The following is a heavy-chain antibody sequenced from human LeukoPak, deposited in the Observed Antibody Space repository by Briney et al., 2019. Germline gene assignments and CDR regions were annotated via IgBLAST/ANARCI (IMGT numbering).Heavy chain of an antibody. CDR1: GYTFTSYS. Sequence: RASVKVSCKASGYTFTSYSISWVRQAPGQGPEWMGWISAYNGNTNYAQNLQGRVTMTTDTTTSTAYMELRSLRSDDTAVYYCARARTVAYYAYGMDVWGQGTTVTVSS. CDR2: ISAYNGNT. V-gene: IGHV1-18*01. D-gene: IGHD4-23*01. CDR3: ARARTVAYYAYGMDV. J-gene: IGHJ6*02.